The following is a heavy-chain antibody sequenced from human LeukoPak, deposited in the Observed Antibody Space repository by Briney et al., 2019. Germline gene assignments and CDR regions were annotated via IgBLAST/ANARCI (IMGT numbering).Heavy chain of an antibody. CDR1: GGTFSSYA. Sequence: GASVKVSCKASGGTFSSYAISWVRQAPGQGLEWMGGIIPIFGTANYAQKFQGRVTITADESTITAYMELSSLRSEDTAVYYGASPYYDSSGYQRYYFDYWGQGTLVTVSS. CDR3: ASPYYDSSGYQRYYFDY. V-gene: IGHV1-69*13. D-gene: IGHD3-22*01. CDR2: IIPIFGTA. J-gene: IGHJ4*02.